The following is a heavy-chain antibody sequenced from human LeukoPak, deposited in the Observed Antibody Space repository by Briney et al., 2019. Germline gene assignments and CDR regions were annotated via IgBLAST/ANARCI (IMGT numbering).Heavy chain of an antibody. CDR1: GASVSSGSYY. J-gene: IGHJ3*02. CDR3: ARNHDSGGPDAFDI. D-gene: IGHD3-22*01. CDR2: IYYSGST. Sequence: SETLSLTCTVSGASVSSGSYYWSWIRQPPGKGLEWIGYIYYSGSTSYNPSLQSRVTISVDTSKNQFSLKLSSVTAADTALYYCARNHDSGGPDAFDIWGQGTVVTVSS. V-gene: IGHV4-61*01.